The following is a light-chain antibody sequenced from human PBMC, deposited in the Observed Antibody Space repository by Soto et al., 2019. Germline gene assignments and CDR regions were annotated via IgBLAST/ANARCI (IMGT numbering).Light chain of an antibody. V-gene: IGKV1-6*01. CDR2: GAS. Sequence: IQLTQSPSFLSASVGDRVTITCRASQGISNYLAWYQQKPGKAPKVLIYGASNLQSGVPPRFSGSGSGTDFTLAISSLQPEDSATYYCLQDINYPWTFGQGTKVDIK. CDR3: LQDINYPWT. CDR1: QGISNY. J-gene: IGKJ1*01.